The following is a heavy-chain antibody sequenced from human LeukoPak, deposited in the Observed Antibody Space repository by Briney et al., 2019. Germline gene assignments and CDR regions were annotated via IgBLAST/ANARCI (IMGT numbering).Heavy chain of an antibody. Sequence: PGGSLRLSCAASGFTFDDYAMHWVRQPPGKGLEWVSLISWDGGSTYYADSVKGRFTISRDNSKNSLYLQMNSLRAEDTAFYYCAKDIGARSYGLDYMDVWGKGTTVTVSS. CDR1: GFTFDDYA. V-gene: IGHV3-43D*03. J-gene: IGHJ6*03. CDR2: ISWDGGST. CDR3: AKDIGARSYGLDYMDV. D-gene: IGHD5-18*01.